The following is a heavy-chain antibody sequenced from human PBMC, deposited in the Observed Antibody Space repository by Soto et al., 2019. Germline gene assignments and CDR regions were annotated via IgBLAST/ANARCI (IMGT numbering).Heavy chain of an antibody. D-gene: IGHD3-3*01. CDR3: ANAITIFGAHFDY. Sequence: EVQLLESGGGLVQPGGSLRLSCAASGFTFSSYAMLWVRQAPGKGLEWVSALSGSGGSTYYADSVKGRFTISRDNSKNTLYLQMNSLSAEDTAVYYCANAITIFGAHFDYWGQGTLVTVSS. J-gene: IGHJ4*02. CDR2: LSGSGGST. CDR1: GFTFSSYA. V-gene: IGHV3-23*01.